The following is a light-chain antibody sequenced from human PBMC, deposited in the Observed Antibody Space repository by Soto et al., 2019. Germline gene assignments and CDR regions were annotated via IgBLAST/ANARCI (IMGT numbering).Light chain of an antibody. J-gene: IGKJ1*01. Sequence: DIQMTQSPSTLSASVVDRVTITCRASQSISSWVAWYQQKPGKAPKLLIYNAYSLESGVPSMFSGSGSGTEFTLTISSLQPDDFATYYCQQYNSYSSTFGQGTKVEIK. V-gene: IGKV1-5*01. CDR3: QQYNSYSST. CDR1: QSISSW. CDR2: NAY.